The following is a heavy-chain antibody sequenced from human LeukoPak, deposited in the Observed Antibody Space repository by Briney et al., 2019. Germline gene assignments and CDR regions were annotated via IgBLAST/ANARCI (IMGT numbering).Heavy chain of an antibody. D-gene: IGHD1-26*01. CDR1: GFTFDDYT. J-gene: IGHJ4*02. Sequence: PGGSLRLSCAASGFTFDDYTMHWVRQAPGKGLEWVSLISWDGVSTYYADSVKGRFTISRDNSKHSLYLQMNSLRTEDTALYYCAAVGMTGLGPVNSWGLGTLVTVSS. V-gene: IGHV3-43*01. CDR3: AAVGMTGLGPVNS. CDR2: ISWDGVST.